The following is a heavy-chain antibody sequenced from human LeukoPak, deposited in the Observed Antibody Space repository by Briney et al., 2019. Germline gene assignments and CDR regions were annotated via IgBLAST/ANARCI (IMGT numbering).Heavy chain of an antibody. V-gene: IGHV3-23*01. D-gene: IGHD3-22*01. Sequence: GGSLRLSCEASGFTFSSYAMSWVRQAPGKGLEWVSGITGSGGSTKYADSVKGRFTISRDNSKSTLYLQMNSLRAEDTAVYYCARPPRGGYYTYYTMDVWGQGTTVIVSS. CDR3: ARPPRGGYYTYYTMDV. CDR2: ITGSGGST. J-gene: IGHJ6*02. CDR1: GFTFSSYA.